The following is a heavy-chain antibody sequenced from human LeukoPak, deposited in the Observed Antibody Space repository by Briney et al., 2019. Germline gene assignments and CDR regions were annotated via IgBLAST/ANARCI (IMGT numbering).Heavy chain of an antibody. V-gene: IGHV3-48*02. D-gene: IGHD3-3*01. CDR2: ISSTSSTI. J-gene: IGHJ4*02. CDR3: ARDVDGGDY. Sequence: GGSLRLSCVASGFTFSSYAMSWVRQVPGKGLEWVSYISSTSSTIYYADSVKGRFTISRDNAKNSLYLQMNSLRDEDTAVYYCARDVDGGDYWGQGTLVTVSS. CDR1: GFTFSSYA.